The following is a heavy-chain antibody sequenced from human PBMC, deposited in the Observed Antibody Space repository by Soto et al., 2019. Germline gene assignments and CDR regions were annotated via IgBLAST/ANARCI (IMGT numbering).Heavy chain of an antibody. Sequence: QVQLVESGGGVVQPGRSLRLSCAASGFTFSSYGMHWVRQAPGKGLEWVAVIWYDGSNKYYADSVKGRFTISRDNSKNTLYLQMNSLRAEDTAVYYCARGGSYSSGWNVAYWGQGTLVTVSS. CDR1: GFTFSSYG. J-gene: IGHJ4*02. CDR3: ARGGSYSSGWNVAY. V-gene: IGHV3-33*01. D-gene: IGHD6-19*01. CDR2: IWYDGSNK.